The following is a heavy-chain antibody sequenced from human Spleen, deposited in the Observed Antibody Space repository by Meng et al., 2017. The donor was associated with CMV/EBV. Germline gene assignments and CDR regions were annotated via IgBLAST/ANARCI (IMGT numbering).Heavy chain of an antibody. D-gene: IGHD3-3*01. J-gene: IGHJ4*02. Sequence: GESLKISCAASGFTFITSPMHWVRQAPGKGLEWVAVVSDNGINKYYADSVKGRFTISRDNSKNTLYLQIISLRVEDTAMYYCARAGVDRLDDDCFDYWGQGTLVTVSS. V-gene: IGHV3-30*14. CDR3: ARAGVDRLDDDCFDY. CDR2: VSDNGINK. CDR1: GFTFITSP.